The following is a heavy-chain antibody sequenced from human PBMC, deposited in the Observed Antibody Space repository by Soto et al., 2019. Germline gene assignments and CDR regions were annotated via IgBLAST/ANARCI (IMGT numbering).Heavy chain of an antibody. D-gene: IGHD2-2*02. Sequence: QVQLVQSGAEVTKPGASVKVSCKASGYSFSTYDINWVRQAAGQGLEWMGWVNTKSGNTDYAQRFRGRVTMTSNTSISTASMELSALTPEDTAVYYCARAYCDSTSCYTDWFDPWGQGTLVTVSS. CDR2: VNTKSGNT. CDR3: ARAYCDSTSCYTDWFDP. J-gene: IGHJ5*02. CDR1: GYSFSTYD. V-gene: IGHV1-8*01.